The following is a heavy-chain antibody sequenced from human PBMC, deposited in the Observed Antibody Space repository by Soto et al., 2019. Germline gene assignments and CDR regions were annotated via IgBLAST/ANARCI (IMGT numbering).Heavy chain of an antibody. D-gene: IGHD3-22*01. Sequence: PSETLSLTCTVSGGSISSYYWSWIRQPPGKGLEWIGNIYHSGITNYNPYIKSRVTISVDTSKNQFSLKLSSLTAADMAVYYFARHPIRGTMKNRGNWFDPRGQGTLVTVAS. V-gene: IGHV4-59*08. J-gene: IGHJ5*02. CDR1: GGSISSYY. CDR2: IYHSGIT. CDR3: ARHPIRGTMKNRGNWFDP.